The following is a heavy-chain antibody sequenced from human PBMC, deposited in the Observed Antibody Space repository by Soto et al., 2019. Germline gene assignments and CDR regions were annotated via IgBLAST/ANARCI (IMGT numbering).Heavy chain of an antibody. CDR3: ARDKWVAYGSGSPLNWFDP. Sequence: SVKVSCTASGGTLSSYAISWVRQAPGQGLEWMGGIIPIFGTANYAQKFQGRVTITADESTSTAYMELSSLRSEDTAVYYCARDKWVAYGSGSPLNWFDPWGQGTLVTVSS. CDR1: GGTLSSYA. D-gene: IGHD3-10*01. V-gene: IGHV1-69*13. J-gene: IGHJ5*02. CDR2: IIPIFGTA.